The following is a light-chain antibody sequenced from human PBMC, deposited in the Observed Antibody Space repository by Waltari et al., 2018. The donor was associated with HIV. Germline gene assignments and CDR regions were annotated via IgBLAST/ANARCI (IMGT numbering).Light chain of an antibody. CDR3: CSYTGSTTRVV. CDR2: GVS. V-gene: IGLV2-14*02. Sequence: QSALTQPASVSGSPGQSITISCTGTSSDVGSYNLVSWYQKHPGEAPKHMIYGVSNRPSGGSTPFSGSQSGNTASRTISGLQAEDEADYYCCSYTGSTTRVVFGGGTKLTVL. J-gene: IGLJ2*01. CDR1: SSDVGSYNL.